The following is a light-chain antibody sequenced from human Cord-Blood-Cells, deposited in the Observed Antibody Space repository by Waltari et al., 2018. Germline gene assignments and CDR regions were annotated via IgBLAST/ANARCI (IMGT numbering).Light chain of an antibody. CDR2: EVS. V-gene: IGLV2-8*01. Sequence: QSSLTQPPSASGSPGQSVTISCTGTSSYVGCYNYVSWYQHHPGNTPKLMIYEVSKRPSGVPDRFSGSKSGNTASLTVSGLQAEDEADYYCSAYAGSNNYVFGTGTKVTVL. CDR3: SAYAGSNNYV. J-gene: IGLJ1*01. CDR1: SSYVGCYNY.